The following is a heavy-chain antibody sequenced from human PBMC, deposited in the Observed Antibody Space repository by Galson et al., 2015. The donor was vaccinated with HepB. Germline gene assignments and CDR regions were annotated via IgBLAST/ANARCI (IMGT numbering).Heavy chain of an antibody. J-gene: IGHJ6*02. CDR2: INPNSGGT. D-gene: IGHD1-26*01. Sequence: SVKVSCKASGYTFTGYYMHWVRQAPGQGLEWMGWINPNSGGTNYAQKFQGWVTMTRDTSISTAYMELSRLRSDDPAVYYCAREGSGSYYDRGYSYGMDVWGHGTTFTVSS. CDR1: GYTFTGYY. CDR3: AREGSGSYYDRGYSYGMDV. V-gene: IGHV1-2*04.